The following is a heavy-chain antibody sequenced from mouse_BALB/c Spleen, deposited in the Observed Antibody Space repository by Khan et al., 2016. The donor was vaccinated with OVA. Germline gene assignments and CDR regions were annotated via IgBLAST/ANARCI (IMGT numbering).Heavy chain of an antibody. V-gene: IGHV14-1*02. CDR3: VRLGYGNYWFAY. CDR2: IDPENGDT. Sequence: VQLQQSGAELVRPGALVKLSCKASGFNIKDYYMNWVKQRPEQGLEWIGWIDPENGDTIYDPKFQGKASITADTSSTTAYLHLSSLTSEDTAVYYCVRLGYGNYWFAYWGQGTLVTVSA. J-gene: IGHJ3*01. CDR1: GFNIKDYY. D-gene: IGHD2-10*02.